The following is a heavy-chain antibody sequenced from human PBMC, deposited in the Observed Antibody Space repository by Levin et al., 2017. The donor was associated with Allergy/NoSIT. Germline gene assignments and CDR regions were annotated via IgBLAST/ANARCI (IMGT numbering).Heavy chain of an antibody. V-gene: IGHV3-72*01. CDR1: GFTFSDHY. D-gene: IGHD2-21*02. Sequence: GGSLRLSCAASGFTFSDHYMDWVRQAPGRGPEWIGRSRNKANSYNTEYAASVRGRFTVSRDDSKNSLYLQMNSLKTEDTAMYYCTLAYCGDNCYASDIWGQGTVVTVSS. CDR3: TLAYCGDNCYASDI. CDR2: SRNKANSYNT. J-gene: IGHJ3*02.